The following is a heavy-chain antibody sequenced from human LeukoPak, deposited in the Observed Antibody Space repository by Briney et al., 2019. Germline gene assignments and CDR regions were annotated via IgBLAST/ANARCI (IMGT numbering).Heavy chain of an antibody. D-gene: IGHD2-15*01. CDR2: IWYDGSNK. V-gene: IGHV3-33*06. CDR3: AKRSRRYCSGGSCYFDY. Sequence: GGSLRLSCAASGFTFSSYGMHWVRQAPGKGLEWVAVIWYDGSNKYYADSVKGRFTISRDNSKNTLYLQMNSLRAEDTAVYYCAKRSRRYCSGGSCYFDYWGQGTLVTVSS. CDR1: GFTFSSYG. J-gene: IGHJ4*02.